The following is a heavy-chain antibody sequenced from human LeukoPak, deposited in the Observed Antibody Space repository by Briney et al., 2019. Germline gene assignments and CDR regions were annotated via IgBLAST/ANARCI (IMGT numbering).Heavy chain of an antibody. Sequence: PGGSLRLSCEASGSRFTFGNFGLSWVRQAPGKGLEWLSGISGSGYYTYYADSVKGRFPISRDNSKNTLYIEMNSLRAEDTAVYYCAKDGSWGDYYFYFYMDVWGKGTTVTVSS. CDR3: AKDGSWGDYYFYFYMDV. V-gene: IGHV3-23*01. CDR2: ISGSGYYT. D-gene: IGHD3-16*01. CDR1: GSRFTFGNFG. J-gene: IGHJ6*03.